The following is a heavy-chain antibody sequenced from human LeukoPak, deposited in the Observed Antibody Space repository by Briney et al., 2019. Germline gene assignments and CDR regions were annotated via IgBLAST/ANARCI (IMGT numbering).Heavy chain of an antibody. Sequence: PSETLSLTCTVSGGSISSGGYYWSWISQHPGKGLEWIGYIYYSGSTYYNPSLKSRVTISVDTSKNQFSLKLSSVTAADTAVYYCARAAVRFLDFDYWGQGTLVTVSS. CDR2: IYYSGST. V-gene: IGHV4-31*03. CDR1: GGSISSGGYY. D-gene: IGHD3-3*01. J-gene: IGHJ4*02. CDR3: ARAAVRFLDFDY.